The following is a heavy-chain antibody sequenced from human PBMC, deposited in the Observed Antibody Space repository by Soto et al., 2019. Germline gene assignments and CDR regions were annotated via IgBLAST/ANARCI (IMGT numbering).Heavy chain of an antibody. D-gene: IGHD1-1*01. V-gene: IGHV3-15*07. CDR1: GFIFRSAW. Sequence: EGRLVESGGGLVKPEESLRLSCAASGFIFRSAWMNWVRQAPGKGLEWVGRVKSKIDDETTDYAAPVKGRFTITREDSNTVVYLQMNSLKIEDRAVYICNMTTGAGLRAFDYWGPGTVVTVSS. CDR2: VKSKIDDETT. J-gene: IGHJ4*02. CDR3: NMTTGAGLRAFDY.